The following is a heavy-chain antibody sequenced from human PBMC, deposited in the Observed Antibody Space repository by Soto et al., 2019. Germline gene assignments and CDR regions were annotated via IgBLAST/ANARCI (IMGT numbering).Heavy chain of an antibody. D-gene: IGHD3-3*01. CDR2: ISGSGGAT. V-gene: IGHV3-23*01. J-gene: IGHJ5*02. Sequence: QPGGSLRLSCAASGFTFTSYAMTWVRQAPGKGLEWVSSISGSGGATYYADSVKGRFTISRDDSKSTLYLQMNSLRAEDTALYYCAKAGRPYYDLWSENRFDPWGQGTLVTVSS. CDR1: GFTFTSYA. CDR3: AKAGRPYYDLWSENRFDP.